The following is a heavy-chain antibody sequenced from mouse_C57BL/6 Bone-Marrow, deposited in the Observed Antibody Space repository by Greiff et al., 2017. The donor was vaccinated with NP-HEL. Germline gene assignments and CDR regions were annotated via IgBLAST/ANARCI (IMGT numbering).Heavy chain of an antibody. Sequence: EVQLQQSGPVLVKPGASVKMSCKASGYTFTDYYMNWVKQSHGKSLEWIGVINPYNGGTSYNQKFKGKATLTVDKSSSTAYMELNSLTSEDSAVYYCARYYYGVAGAMDYWGQGTSVTVSS. CDR1: GYTFTDYY. D-gene: IGHD1-1*01. CDR3: ARYYYGVAGAMDY. V-gene: IGHV1-19*01. J-gene: IGHJ4*01. CDR2: INPYNGGT.